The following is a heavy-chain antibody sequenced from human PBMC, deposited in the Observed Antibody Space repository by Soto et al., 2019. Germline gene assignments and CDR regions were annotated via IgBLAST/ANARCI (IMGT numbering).Heavy chain of an antibody. CDR1: GFTFSTYG. J-gene: IGHJ4*02. Sequence: QVQLVESGGGVVQPGRSLRLSCAASGFTFSTYGMHWVRQPPGKGLDWVAVISSDGKSEHYADPVKGRFSISRDNSQNTLSWQMNSLRVEDTAVYYCAKTITTYSGDSRGRGALVDYWGQGTLVTVSS. D-gene: IGHD3-22*01. CDR2: ISSDGKSE. CDR3: AKTITTYSGDSRGRGALVDY. V-gene: IGHV3-30*18.